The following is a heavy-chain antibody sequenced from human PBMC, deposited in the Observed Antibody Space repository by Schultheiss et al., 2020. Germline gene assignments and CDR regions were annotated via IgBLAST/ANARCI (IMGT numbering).Heavy chain of an antibody. CDR2: IIPIFGTA. Sequence: SVKVSCKASGYTFTGYYVHWVRQAPGQGLEWMGGIIPIFGTANYAQKFQGRVTITADKSTSTAYMELSSLRSEDTAVYYCALIYCSSTSCYDPPYYYYGMDVWGQGTTVTVSS. J-gene: IGHJ6*02. V-gene: IGHV1-69*06. D-gene: IGHD2-2*01. CDR1: GYTFTGYY. CDR3: ALIYCSSTSCYDPPYYYYGMDV.